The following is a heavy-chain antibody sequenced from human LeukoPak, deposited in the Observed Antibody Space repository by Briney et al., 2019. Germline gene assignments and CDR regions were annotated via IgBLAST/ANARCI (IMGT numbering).Heavy chain of an antibody. V-gene: IGHV3-21*01. CDR1: GFTFSSYS. CDR3: ARGYCSGGSCYLEAFDI. J-gene: IGHJ3*02. Sequence: GGSLRLSCAASGFTFSSYSMNWVRQAAGKGLEWVSSISSSSYIYYADSVKGRFTISRDSAKNSLYLQMNSLRAEDTAVYYCARGYCSGGSCYLEAFDIWGQGTMVTVSS. D-gene: IGHD2-15*01. CDR2: ISSSSYI.